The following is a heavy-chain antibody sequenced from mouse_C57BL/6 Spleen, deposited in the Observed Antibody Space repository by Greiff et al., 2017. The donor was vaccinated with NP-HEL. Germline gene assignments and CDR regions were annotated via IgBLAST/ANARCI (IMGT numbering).Heavy chain of an antibody. CDR2: IYYSGTI. D-gene: IGHD1-1*01. CDR3: AREITTVVAPYWYFDV. CDR1: GISITTGNYR. V-gene: IGHV3-5*01. Sequence: EVKLQESGPGLVKPSQTVFLTCTVTGISITTGNYRWSWIRQFPGNKLEWIGYIYYSGTITYNPSLTSRTTITRDTPKNQFFLEMNSLTAEDTATYYCAREITTVVAPYWYFDVWGTGTTVTVSS. J-gene: IGHJ1*03.